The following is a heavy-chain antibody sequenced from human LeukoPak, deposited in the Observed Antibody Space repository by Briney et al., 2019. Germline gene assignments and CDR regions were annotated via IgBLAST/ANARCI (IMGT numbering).Heavy chain of an antibody. V-gene: IGHV4-61*01. CDR3: ARDRGVRGIDY. CDR2: IDYSGST. CDR1: GDSVSSGRYY. Sequence: SDTLSLTCTVSGDSVSSGRYYWSWIRQPPGKGLEWIGSIDYSGSTDYNPSLTSRVSLSVDTSRNQFSLKLNSVTAVDTAVYYCARDRGVRGIDYWGQGTLVTVSS. J-gene: IGHJ4*02. D-gene: IGHD3-10*01.